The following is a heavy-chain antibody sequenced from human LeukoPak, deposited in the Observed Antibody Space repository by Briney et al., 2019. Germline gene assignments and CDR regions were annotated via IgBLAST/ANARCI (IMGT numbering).Heavy chain of an antibody. D-gene: IGHD2-21*02. CDR1: GGSLSSYNW. CDR2: IFHGGST. Sequence: SGTLSLTCAVSGGSLSSYNWWSWVRQPPGKGLEWIGEIFHGGSTNYNPSLKSRVTMSVDKSRNHLSLTLSSVTAADTAVYYCARHDSFLFDIWGQGTMVTVSS. CDR3: ARHDSFLFDI. V-gene: IGHV4-4*02. J-gene: IGHJ3*02.